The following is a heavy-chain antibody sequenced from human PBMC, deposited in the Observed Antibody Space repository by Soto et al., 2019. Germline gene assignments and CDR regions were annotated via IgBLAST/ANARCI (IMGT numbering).Heavy chain of an antibody. V-gene: IGHV3-23*01. CDR3: AKLGYCSSTSCPGGAFDI. Sequence: GGSLRLSCAASGFTFSSYAMSWVRQAPGKGLEWVSAISGSGGSTYYADSVKGRFTISRDNSKNTLYLQMNSLRAEDTAVYYCAKLGYCSSTSCPGGAFDIWGQGTMVTV. D-gene: IGHD2-2*01. CDR2: ISGSGGST. J-gene: IGHJ3*02. CDR1: GFTFSSYA.